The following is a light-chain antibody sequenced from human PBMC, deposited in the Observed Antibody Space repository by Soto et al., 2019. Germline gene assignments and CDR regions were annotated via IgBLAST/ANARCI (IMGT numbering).Light chain of an antibody. CDR2: DVT. J-gene: IGLJ1*01. CDR3: CSYGGSFPYV. V-gene: IGLV2-11*01. Sequence: QSVLTQPPSVSGSPGQSVTISCTGTSSDVGGYDYVSWYQQRPGKAPKLLIYDVTKQPSGVPDRFSGSKSGNTASLTISGLQAEDEADFYCCSYGGSFPYVFGNGTKVTVL. CDR1: SSDVGGYDY.